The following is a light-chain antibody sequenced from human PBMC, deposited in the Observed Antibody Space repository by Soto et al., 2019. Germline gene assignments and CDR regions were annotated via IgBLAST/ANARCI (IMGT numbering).Light chain of an antibody. J-gene: IGKJ2*01. CDR2: AAS. CDR1: QGISSY. Sequence: DIQLTQSPSFLSASVGDRVTITCRASQGISSYLAWYQQKPGKAPKLLIYAASTLQSGVPSRFSGSGSGTEFTLTISSLQPEDFATYYCQQLNSLPQTFGQGTNLEIK. V-gene: IGKV1-9*01. CDR3: QQLNSLPQT.